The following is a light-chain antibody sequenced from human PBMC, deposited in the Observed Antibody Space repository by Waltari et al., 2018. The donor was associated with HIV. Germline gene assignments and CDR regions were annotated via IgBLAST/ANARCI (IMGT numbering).Light chain of an antibody. V-gene: IGLV2-14*03. J-gene: IGLJ1*01. CDR1: HSEIGGYNS. Sequence: QSALTQPASVSGSPGQSITISCTGTHSEIGGYNSVSWYQQHPDKAPTLLIYDVSKRPSGTSNRFSGSKSSNTASLTISRLQTEDEADYYCNSYTSGSTLVFGTGTRVTV. CDR2: DVS. CDR3: NSYTSGSTLV.